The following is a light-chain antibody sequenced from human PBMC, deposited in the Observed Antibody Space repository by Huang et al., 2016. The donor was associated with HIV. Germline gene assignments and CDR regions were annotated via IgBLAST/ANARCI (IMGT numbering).Light chain of an antibody. J-gene: IGKJ5*01. CDR2: AAS. CDR3: QQYYSTPIT. CDR1: QGISNS. V-gene: IGKV1-NL1*01. Sequence: DIQMTQSPSSLSASVGDRVTITCRASQGISNSLAWYQQKPGKAPKFLLYAASRWESGVPSRFSGSGSGTDYTLTISSLQPEDFATYYCQQYYSTPITFGQGTRLEIK.